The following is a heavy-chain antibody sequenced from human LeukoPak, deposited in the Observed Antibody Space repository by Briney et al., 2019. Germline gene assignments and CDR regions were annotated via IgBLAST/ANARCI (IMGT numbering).Heavy chain of an antibody. CDR1: GYTFTSYD. CDR2: MNPNSGNT. D-gene: IGHD1-26*01. CDR3: ARGLPTTQWELPTSDY. V-gene: IGHV1-8*01. Sequence: ASVKVSCKASGYTFTSYDINWLRQATGQGLEWMGWMNPNSGNTGYAQKFQGRVTMTRNTSISTAYMELSSLRSEDTAVYYCARGLPTTQWELPTSDYWGQGTLVTASS. J-gene: IGHJ4*02.